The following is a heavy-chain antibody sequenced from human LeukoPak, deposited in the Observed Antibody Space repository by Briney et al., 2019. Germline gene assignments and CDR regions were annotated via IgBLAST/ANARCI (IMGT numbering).Heavy chain of an antibody. CDR2: IYHSGST. CDR3: ARGFLEWSHYYYYYMDV. V-gene: IGHV4-30-2*01. J-gene: IGHJ6*03. CDR1: GGSISSGGYY. Sequence: SQTLSLTCTVSGGSISSGGYYWSWIRQPPGKGLEWIGYIYHSGSTYYNPSLKSRVTISVDRSKNQFSLKLSSVTAADTAVYYCARGFLEWSHYYYYYMDVWGKGTTVTVSS. D-gene: IGHD3-3*01.